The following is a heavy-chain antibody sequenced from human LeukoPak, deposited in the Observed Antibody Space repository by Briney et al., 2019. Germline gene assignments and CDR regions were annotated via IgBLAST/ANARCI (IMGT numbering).Heavy chain of an antibody. V-gene: IGHV3-30*18. CDR3: AKEGQAGTAYNWFDP. J-gene: IGHJ5*02. D-gene: IGHD6-13*01. CDR2: ISYDGSNK. Sequence: QPGGSLRLSCAASGFTFSSYGMHWVRQAPGKGLEWVAVISYDGSNKYYADSVKGRFTISRDNSKNTLYLQMNSLRAEDTAVYYCAKEGQAGTAYNWFDPWGQGTLVTVSS. CDR1: GFTFSSYG.